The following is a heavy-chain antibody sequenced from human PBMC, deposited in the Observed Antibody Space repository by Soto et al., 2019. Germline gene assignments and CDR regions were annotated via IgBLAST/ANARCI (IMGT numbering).Heavy chain of an antibody. Sequence: QVQLVESGGGVVQPGRSLRLSCAASGFTFSSYGMHWVRQAPGKGLEWVAVISYDGSNKYYADSVKGRFTISRDNSKNTLYLQMNSLRAEDTAVYYCANTEGTYYDFWSGYFALDYWGQGTLVTVSS. CDR2: ISYDGSNK. CDR1: GFTFSSYG. CDR3: ANTEGTYYDFWSGYFALDY. J-gene: IGHJ4*02. V-gene: IGHV3-30*18. D-gene: IGHD3-3*01.